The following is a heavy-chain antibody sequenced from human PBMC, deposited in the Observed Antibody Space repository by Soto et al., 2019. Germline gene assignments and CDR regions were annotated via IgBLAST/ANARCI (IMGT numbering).Heavy chain of an antibody. CDR3: ARDLTSDYYDSSGYGDAFDI. CDR2: ISAYNGNT. J-gene: IGHJ3*02. D-gene: IGHD3-22*01. Sequence: ASVKVSCKASGYTFTSYGISWVRQAPGRGLEWMGWISAYNGNTNYAQKLQGRVTMTTDTSTSTAYMELRSLRSDDTAVYYCARDLTSDYYDSSGYGDAFDIWGQGTMVTVSS. CDR1: GYTFTSYG. V-gene: IGHV1-18*01.